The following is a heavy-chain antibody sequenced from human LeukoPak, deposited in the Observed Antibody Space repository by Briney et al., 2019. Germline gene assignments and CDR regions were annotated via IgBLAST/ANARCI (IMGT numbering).Heavy chain of an antibody. CDR1: GFTFDNYA. CDR3: AREGSIVARTDY. J-gene: IGHJ4*02. CDR2: ISYDGNRE. Sequence: GGSLRLSCEASGFTFDNYAMHWVRQAPGKRLEWVAVISYDGNREYYPDSVKGRFTISRDNSKNTLYLQMNGLKTEDTAVYYCAREGSIVARTDYWGQGALVIVSS. V-gene: IGHV3-30-3*01. D-gene: IGHD2-15*01.